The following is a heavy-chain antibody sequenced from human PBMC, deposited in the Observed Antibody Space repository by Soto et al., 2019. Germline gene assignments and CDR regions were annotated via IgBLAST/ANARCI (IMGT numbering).Heavy chain of an antibody. Sequence: GGSLRLSCAASGFTFSSYSMNWVRQAPGKGLEWVSYISSSSSTIYYADSVKGRFTISRDNAKNSLYLQMNSLRDEDTAVYYCARDRTERATYYYGSGYYYYYGMDVWGQGTTVTVSS. CDR1: GFTFSSYS. CDR2: ISSSSSTI. CDR3: ARDRTERATYYYGSGYYYYYGMDV. J-gene: IGHJ6*02. V-gene: IGHV3-48*02. D-gene: IGHD3-10*01.